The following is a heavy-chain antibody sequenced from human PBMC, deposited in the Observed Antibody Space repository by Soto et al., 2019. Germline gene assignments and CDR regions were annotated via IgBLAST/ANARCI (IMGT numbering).Heavy chain of an antibody. Sequence: VKVSCKASGYTFTNYAMHWVRQATGQRLEWMGWMNANSGNTGYAQKFQGRVTITRNTSISTAYMELSSLRSEDTAVYYYDSSGYFDYWGQGTLVTVSS. CDR2: MNANSGNT. V-gene: IGHV1-8*03. CDR1: GYTFTNYA. CDR3: DSSGYFDY. D-gene: IGHD3-22*01. J-gene: IGHJ4*02.